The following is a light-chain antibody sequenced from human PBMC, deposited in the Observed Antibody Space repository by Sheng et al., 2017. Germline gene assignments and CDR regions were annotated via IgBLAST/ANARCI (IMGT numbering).Light chain of an antibody. CDR2: AAS. V-gene: IGKV1-8*01. CDR1: QGISSY. J-gene: IGKJ1*01. Sequence: AIRITQSPSSLSASTGDRVTITCRASQGISSYLAWYQQKPGKAPKLLIYAASTLQSGVPSRFSGSGSGTDFTLTISCLQSEDFATYYCQQYYSYPRTFGQGTNGG. CDR3: QQYYSYPRT.